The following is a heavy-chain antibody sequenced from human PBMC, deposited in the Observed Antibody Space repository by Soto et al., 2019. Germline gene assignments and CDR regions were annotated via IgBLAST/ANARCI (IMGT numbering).Heavy chain of an antibody. CDR3: ARDLPDIVLVVAATLSAFDI. J-gene: IGHJ3*02. V-gene: IGHV3-21*01. CDR1: GFTFSSYS. CDR2: ISSSSSYI. D-gene: IGHD2-15*01. Sequence: EVQLVESGGGLVKPGGSLRHSCAASGFTFSSYSMNWVRQAPGKGLEWVSSISSSSSYIYYADSVKGRFTISRDNAKNSLYLQMNSLRAEDTAVYYCARDLPDIVLVVAATLSAFDIWGQGTMVTVSS.